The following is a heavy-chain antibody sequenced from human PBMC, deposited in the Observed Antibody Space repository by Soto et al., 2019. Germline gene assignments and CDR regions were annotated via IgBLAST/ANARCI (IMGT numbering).Heavy chain of an antibody. Sequence: SVKVSCKASGCTFSSYAISWVRQAPGQGLEWMGGIIPIFGTANYAQKFQGRVTITADESTSTAYMELSSLRSEDTAVYYCARANDPRKQQLAHWGQGTLFIVSS. V-gene: IGHV1-69*13. CDR3: ARANDPRKQQLAH. CDR2: IIPIFGTA. CDR1: GCTFSSYA. J-gene: IGHJ4*02. D-gene: IGHD6-13*01.